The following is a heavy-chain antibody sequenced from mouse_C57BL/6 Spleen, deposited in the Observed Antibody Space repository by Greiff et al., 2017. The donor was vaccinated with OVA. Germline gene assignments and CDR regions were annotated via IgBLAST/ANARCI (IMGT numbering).Heavy chain of an antibody. J-gene: IGHJ3*01. CDR1: GYTFTDYY. CDR3: AGNYGSSSWFAY. Sequence: EVQLQQSGPELVKPGASVKISCKASGYTFTDYYMNWVKQSHGKSLEWIGDINPNNGGTSYNQKFKGKATLTVDKSSSTAYMELRSLTSEDSAVYYCAGNYGSSSWFAYWGQGTLVTVSA. D-gene: IGHD1-1*01. CDR2: INPNNGGT. V-gene: IGHV1-26*01.